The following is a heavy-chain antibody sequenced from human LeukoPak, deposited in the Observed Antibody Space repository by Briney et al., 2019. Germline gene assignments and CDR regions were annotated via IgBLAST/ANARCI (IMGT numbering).Heavy chain of an antibody. V-gene: IGHV3-7*03. D-gene: IGHD3-22*01. CDR3: ARDPWADSSGFPLHH. CDR1: GFTFSSYW. J-gene: IGHJ1*01. Sequence: GGSLRLSCAASGFTFSSYWMSWVRQAPGKGLECVANIKQDGSVTYYVDSVRGRFTISRDNAKNSLYLQMNGLRAEDTAVYYCARDPWADSSGFPLHHWGQGTLVTVSS. CDR2: IKQDGSVT.